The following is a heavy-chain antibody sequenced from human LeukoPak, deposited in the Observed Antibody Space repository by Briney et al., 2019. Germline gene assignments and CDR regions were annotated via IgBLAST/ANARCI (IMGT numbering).Heavy chain of an antibody. CDR2: INHSGST. D-gene: IGHD3-22*01. J-gene: IGHJ4*02. V-gene: IGHV4-34*01. CDR1: GGSFSGYY. Sequence: MPSETLSLTCAVYGGSFSGYYWSWIRQPPGKGLEWIGEINHSGSTNYNPSLKSRVTISVDTSKNQFSLRLSSVIAADTAVFYCARDPSYDGSGYFDYWGQGTLVTVSS. CDR3: ARDPSYDGSGYFDY.